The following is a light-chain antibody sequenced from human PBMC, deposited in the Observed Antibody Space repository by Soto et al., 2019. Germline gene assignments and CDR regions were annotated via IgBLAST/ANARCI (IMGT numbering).Light chain of an antibody. CDR2: AAS. Sequence: DIQMTQSPSSLSASVGDRVTITCRASQSISTYLNWYQHKPGKAPKLLIYAASSLQSGVPSRFSGSGSGTDFTLTINTLQPEDFAAYYCQQSYSNLALTFGGGTKV. J-gene: IGKJ4*01. CDR1: QSISTY. CDR3: QQSYSNLALT. V-gene: IGKV1-39*01.